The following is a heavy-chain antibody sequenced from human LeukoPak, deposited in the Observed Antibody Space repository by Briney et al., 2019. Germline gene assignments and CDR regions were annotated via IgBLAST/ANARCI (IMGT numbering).Heavy chain of an antibody. Sequence: VASVKVSCKASGGTFSSYAISWVRQAPGQGLDWMGRIIPILGIANYAQKFQGRVTITADKSTSTAYMELSSLRSEDTAVYYCARDDVDIVVVPAANYYYYGMDVWGQGTTVTVSS. D-gene: IGHD2-2*03. V-gene: IGHV1-69*04. CDR1: GGTFSSYA. CDR2: IIPILGIA. CDR3: ARDDVDIVVVPAANYYYYGMDV. J-gene: IGHJ6*02.